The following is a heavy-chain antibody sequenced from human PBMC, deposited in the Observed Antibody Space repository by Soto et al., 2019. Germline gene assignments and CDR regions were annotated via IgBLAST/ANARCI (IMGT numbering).Heavy chain of an antibody. CDR1: AGTISIGDYH. J-gene: IGHJ5*02. V-gene: IGHV4-30-4*01. Sequence: TSETLSLTCTVSAGTISIGDYHWSWIRQPPGKGLEWIGNIHNRGNIYYNPSLKSRLSISVDTSRNQFSLKLSSVTAADTAVYFCARVTNIISRFSSRFDPWGQGTLVTVSS. CDR2: IHNRGNI. D-gene: IGHD3-3*01. CDR3: ARVTNIISRFSSRFDP.